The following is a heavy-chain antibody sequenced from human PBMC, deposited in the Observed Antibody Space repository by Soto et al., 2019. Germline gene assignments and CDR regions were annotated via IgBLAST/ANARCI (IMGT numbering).Heavy chain of an antibody. J-gene: IGHJ4*02. D-gene: IGHD3-10*01. V-gene: IGHV3-7*01. CDR1: GFTFSHYW. CDR3: ERSGSEVDY. CDR2: IKEDGSQK. Sequence: EVQLVESGGDLVQPGGSLRLSCAVSGFTFSHYWMTWVRQAPGKGLEWVANIKEDGSQKNYVDSVKGRFTVSRDNAKNSLYLQMNSVRAEDTAVYYCERSGSEVDYWGQGTLVIVSS.